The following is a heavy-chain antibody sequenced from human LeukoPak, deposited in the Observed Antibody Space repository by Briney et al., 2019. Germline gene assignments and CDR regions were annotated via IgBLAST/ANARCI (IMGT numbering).Heavy chain of an antibody. D-gene: IGHD3-10*01. Sequence: GGSLRLSCAASGFTFNSYGMHWVRQAPGKGLEWVSVIYSGGSTYYADSVKGRFTISRDDAKNSLYLQMNSLRAEDTAVYYCARELWFGELPYGMDVWGQGTTVTVSS. V-gene: IGHV3-NL1*01. CDR2: IYSGGST. CDR3: ARELWFGELPYGMDV. J-gene: IGHJ6*02. CDR1: GFTFNSYG.